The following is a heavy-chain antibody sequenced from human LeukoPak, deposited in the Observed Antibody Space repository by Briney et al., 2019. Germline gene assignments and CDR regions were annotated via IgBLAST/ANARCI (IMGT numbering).Heavy chain of an antibody. J-gene: IGHJ1*01. Sequence: GGSLRLSCADSGFTFSSYWRHWVRQAPGKGRVWVSRIKSDGKTNYAASVKGRFTIARDNAKNTVSLQMNSLRAEDTGVYYCARAPSEIGGYYPEYFRHWGQGTLVTVSS. CDR3: ARAPSEIGGYYPEYFRH. CDR1: GFTFSSYW. V-gene: IGHV3-74*01. CDR2: IKSDGKT. D-gene: IGHD3-22*01.